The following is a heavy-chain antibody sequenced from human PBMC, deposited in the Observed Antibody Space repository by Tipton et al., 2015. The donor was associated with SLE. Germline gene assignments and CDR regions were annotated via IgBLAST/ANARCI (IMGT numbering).Heavy chain of an antibody. J-gene: IGHJ6*03. CDR3: ARAPGLERDYYYYSMDV. V-gene: IGHV4-34*01. CDR2: ISHSGIT. CDR1: GGSFSGYY. Sequence: TLSLTCSVYGGSFSGYYWNWIRQPPGKGLEWIGEISHSGITNYNPSLKSRVTISVDTSKNQFSLKLRSVTAADTAVYYCARAPGLERDYYYYSMDVWGKGTTVTVSS. D-gene: IGHD3/OR15-3a*01.